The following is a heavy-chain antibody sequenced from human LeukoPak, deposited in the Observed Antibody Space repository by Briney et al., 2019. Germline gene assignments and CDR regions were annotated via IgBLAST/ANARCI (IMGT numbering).Heavy chain of an antibody. CDR1: GFTVSSNY. J-gene: IGHJ4*02. CDR2: IYSGGGT. Sequence: GGSLRLSCAASGFTVSSNYMSCVREAPGKGLGWGSVIYSGGGTYYADSVKGRFTISRDNSKNTLYLQMNSLRAEDTAVYYCARVGGYSSGPDYWGQGTLVTVSS. CDR3: ARVGGYSSGPDY. D-gene: IGHD6-19*01. V-gene: IGHV3-53*01.